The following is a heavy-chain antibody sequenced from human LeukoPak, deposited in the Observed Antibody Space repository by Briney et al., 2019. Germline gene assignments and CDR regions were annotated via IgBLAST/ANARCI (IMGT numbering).Heavy chain of an antibody. Sequence: PSQTLSLTCTVSGGSISSGGYYWSWIRQHPGKGLEWIGYIYYSGSTYYNPSLKSRVTIPVDTSKNQFSLKLSSVTAADTAVYYCARGPDSSSSNWFDPWGQGTLVTVSS. CDR3: ARGPDSSSSNWFDP. CDR2: IYYSGST. J-gene: IGHJ5*02. D-gene: IGHD6-6*01. V-gene: IGHV4-31*03. CDR1: GGSISSGGYY.